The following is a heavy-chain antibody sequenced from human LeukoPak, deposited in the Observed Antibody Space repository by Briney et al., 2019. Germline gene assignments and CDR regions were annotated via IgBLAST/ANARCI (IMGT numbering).Heavy chain of an antibody. Sequence: ETLSLTCSVSGDSISFFWTWIRQPPGKGLEWVSVIYSGGSTYYADSVKGRFTISRDNSKNTLYLQMNNVRVEDTAVYFCARYHTPLNYWGQGTLVTASS. V-gene: IGHV3-53*01. CDR3: ARYHTPLNY. D-gene: IGHD1-14*01. J-gene: IGHJ4*02. CDR1: GDSISFF. CDR2: IYSGGST.